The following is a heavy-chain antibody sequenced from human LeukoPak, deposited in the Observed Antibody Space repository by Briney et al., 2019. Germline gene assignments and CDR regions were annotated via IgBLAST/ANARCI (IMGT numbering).Heavy chain of an antibody. CDR1: GYTFTGYY. CDR2: VDPEDGET. Sequence: ASVKVSCKASGYTFTGYYMHWVRQAPGQGLEWMGLVDPEDGETIYAEKFQGRVTITADTSTDTAYMELSSLRSEDTAVYYCATGSMSLPSSFDYWGQGTLVTVSS. V-gene: IGHV1-69-2*01. J-gene: IGHJ4*02. CDR3: ATGSMSLPSSFDY. D-gene: IGHD5/OR15-5a*01.